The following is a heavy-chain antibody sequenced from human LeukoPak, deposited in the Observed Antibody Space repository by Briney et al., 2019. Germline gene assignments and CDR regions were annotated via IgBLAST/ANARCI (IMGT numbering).Heavy chain of an antibody. CDR2: LSGSGGST. D-gene: IGHD1-1*01. CDR3: AKDLYRAVSITTSYAFDI. CDR1: GFTFSSYA. V-gene: IGHV3-23*01. J-gene: IGHJ3*02. Sequence: PGGSLRLSCAASGFTFSSYAMSWVRQAPGKGLEWVSVLSGSGGSTYYADSVKGRFTISRDNSKNTLYLHMNSLRAEDTALYYCAKDLYRAVSITTSYAFDIWGQGTMVTVSS.